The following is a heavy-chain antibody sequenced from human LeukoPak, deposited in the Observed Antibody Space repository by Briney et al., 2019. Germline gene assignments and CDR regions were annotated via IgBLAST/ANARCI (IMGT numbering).Heavy chain of an antibody. CDR2: ISAYNGNT. CDR3: ARGTMVRGVIWSFDY. V-gene: IGHV1-18*01. D-gene: IGHD3-10*01. Sequence: ASVKVSCKASGYTFTSYGISWVRQAPGQGLEWMGWISAYNGNTNYAQKLQGRVTMTTDTSTSTAYMGLRSLRSDDTAVYYCARGTMVRGVIWSFDYWGQGTLVTVSS. CDR1: GYTFTSYG. J-gene: IGHJ4*02.